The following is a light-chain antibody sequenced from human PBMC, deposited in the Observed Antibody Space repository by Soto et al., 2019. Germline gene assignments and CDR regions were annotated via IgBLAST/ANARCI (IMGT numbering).Light chain of an antibody. CDR1: QSISSW. Sequence: IQLTQSPSSLSASVVDIVTITCRASQSISSWLAWYQRKPGKAPKLLIYDASSLESGVPSRFSGSGSGTEFTLTISSLQPDDFATYYCQQYNSYWTFGQGTMVDIK. J-gene: IGKJ1*01. V-gene: IGKV1-5*01. CDR2: DAS. CDR3: QQYNSYWT.